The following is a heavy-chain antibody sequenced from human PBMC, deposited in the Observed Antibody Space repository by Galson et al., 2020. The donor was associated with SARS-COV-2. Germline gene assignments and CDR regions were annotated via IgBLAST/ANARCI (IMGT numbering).Heavy chain of an antibody. CDR2: INPSGGST. D-gene: IGHD3-22*01. Sequence: ASVKVSCKASGYTFTSYYMHWVRHAPGQGLEWMGIINPSGGSTSYAQKFQGRVTMTRDTSTSTVYMELSSLRSEDTAVYYCARELPESPITMTIILRTYAFDIWGQGTMVTVSS. CDR3: ARELPESPITMTIILRTYAFDI. CDR1: GYTFTSYY. V-gene: IGHV1-46*03. J-gene: IGHJ3*02.